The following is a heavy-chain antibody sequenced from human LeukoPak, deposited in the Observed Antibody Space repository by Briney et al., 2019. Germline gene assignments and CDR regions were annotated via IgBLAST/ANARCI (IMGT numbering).Heavy chain of an antibody. J-gene: IGHJ4*02. Sequence: GGSLRLSCAASGFTFGTYAMNWVRQAPGKGLEWVSAISDSGGDTYYADSVKGRFTMSRDNSKNTLYLQMNSLRAEDTAIYYCAKDTTMGGGYFDYWGQGTPVTVSS. CDR1: GFTFGTYA. CDR3: AKDTTMGGGYFDY. D-gene: IGHD5-18*01. V-gene: IGHV3-23*01. CDR2: ISDSGGDT.